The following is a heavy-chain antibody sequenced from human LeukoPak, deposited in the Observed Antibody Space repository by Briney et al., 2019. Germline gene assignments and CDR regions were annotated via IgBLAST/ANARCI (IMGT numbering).Heavy chain of an antibody. V-gene: IGHV3-23*01. CDR1: GFTFSNYA. J-gene: IGHJ6*02. D-gene: IGHD2-15*01. CDR3: AKGSYCSGGSCYFPSIGVLLDV. CDR2: ISGSGGST. Sequence: PGGSLRLSCAASGFTFSNYAMSWVRQAPGKGLEWVSAISGSGGSTYYADSVKGRFTISRDNSKNTLYLQMNSLRAEDTAVYYCAKGSYCSGGSCYFPSIGVLLDVWGQGTTVTVSS.